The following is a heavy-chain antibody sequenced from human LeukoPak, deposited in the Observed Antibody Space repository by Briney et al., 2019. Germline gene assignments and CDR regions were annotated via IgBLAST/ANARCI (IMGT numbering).Heavy chain of an antibody. CDR3: ARNLGGSSWVFDY. D-gene: IGHD6-13*01. V-gene: IGHV4-59*01. CDR2: IYYSGST. CDR1: GGSISSYY. Sequence: SGTLSLTRTVSGGSISSYYWSWIRQPPGKGLEWIGYIYYSGSTNYNPSLKSRATISVDTSKNQFSLKLSSVTAADTAVYYCARNLGGSSWVFDYWGQGTLVTVSS. J-gene: IGHJ4*02.